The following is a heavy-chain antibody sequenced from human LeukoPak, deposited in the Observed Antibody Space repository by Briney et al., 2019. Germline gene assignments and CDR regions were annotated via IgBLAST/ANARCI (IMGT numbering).Heavy chain of an antibody. CDR3: ARSHAIVVVTARFDY. J-gene: IGHJ4*02. D-gene: IGHD2-21*02. Sequence: GGSLRLSCAASGFTFSSYAMHWVRQAPGKGLEWVAVISYDGSNKYYADSVKGRFTIPRDNSKNTLYLQMNSLRAEDTAVYYCARSHAIVVVTARFDYWGQGTLVTVSS. CDR2: ISYDGSNK. V-gene: IGHV3-30-3*01. CDR1: GFTFSSYA.